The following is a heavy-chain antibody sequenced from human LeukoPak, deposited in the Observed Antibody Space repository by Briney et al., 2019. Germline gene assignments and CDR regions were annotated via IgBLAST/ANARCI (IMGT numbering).Heavy chain of an antibody. J-gene: IGHJ4*02. V-gene: IGHV1-2*02. D-gene: IGHD2-15*01. Sequence: GASVKVSCKASGYTFTGYYMHWARQAPGQGLEWMGWINPNSGGTNYAQKFQGRVTMTRDTSISTAYMELSRLRSDDTAVYYCASYPQLGYCSGGSCYNYWGQGTLVTVSS. CDR1: GYTFTGYY. CDR2: INPNSGGT. CDR3: ASYPQLGYCSGGSCYNY.